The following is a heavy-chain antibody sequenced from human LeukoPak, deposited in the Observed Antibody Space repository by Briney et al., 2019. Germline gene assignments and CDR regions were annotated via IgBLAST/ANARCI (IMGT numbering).Heavy chain of an antibody. CDR2: IYYSGST. D-gene: IGHD6-13*01. V-gene: IGHV4-39*07. Sequence: SETLSLTCTVSGGSISSSSYYWGWIRQPPGKGLEWIGSIYYSGSTYYNPSLKSRVTISVDTSKNQFSLKLSSVTAADTAVYYCARVGSSSWYDLGWFDPWGQGTLVTVSS. CDR1: GGSISSSSYY. J-gene: IGHJ5*02. CDR3: ARVGSSSWYDLGWFDP.